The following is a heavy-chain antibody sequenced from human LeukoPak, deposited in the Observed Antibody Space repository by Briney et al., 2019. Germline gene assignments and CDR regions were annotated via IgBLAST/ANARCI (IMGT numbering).Heavy chain of an antibody. Sequence: GGSLRLSCAASGFTFSSYWMHWVRQAPGKGLVWVSRISSDGSSTRYADSVKGRFTISRDNAKNTLYLQMNSLRAEDTAVYYCARVRGGGSGWYSALDYWGQGTLVTVSS. D-gene: IGHD6-19*01. V-gene: IGHV3-74*01. CDR1: GFTFSSYW. CDR2: ISSDGSST. J-gene: IGHJ4*02. CDR3: ARVRGGGSGWYSALDY.